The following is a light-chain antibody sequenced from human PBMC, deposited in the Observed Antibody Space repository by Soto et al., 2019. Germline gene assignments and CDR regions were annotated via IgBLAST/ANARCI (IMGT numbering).Light chain of an antibody. CDR2: GAS. CDR1: QSVSSSY. V-gene: IGKV3-20*01. Sequence: EIVLTQSPGTLSLSPGERATLSCRASQSVSSSYLAWYQQKPGQAPRLLIYGASSGATGIPDRFSGSGSGTDFTLTISRLEPEDFAVYYCQQYGSSPPITFGQATRLESK. J-gene: IGKJ5*01. CDR3: QQYGSSPPIT.